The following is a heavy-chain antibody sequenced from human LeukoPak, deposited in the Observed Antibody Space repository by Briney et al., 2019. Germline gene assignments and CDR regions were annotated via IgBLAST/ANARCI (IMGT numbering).Heavy chain of an antibody. CDR2: ISAYNGNT. CDR1: GYTFTSYG. J-gene: IGHJ4*02. CDR3: ARERARGVPYYYDSSGYEDY. D-gene: IGHD3-22*01. Sequence: GASVKVSCKASGYTFTSYGISWVRQAPGQGLEWRGWISAYNGNTNYAQKLQGRVTMTTDTSTSTAYMKLRSLRSDDTAVYYCARERARGVPYYYDSSGYEDYWGQGTLVTVSS. V-gene: IGHV1-18*01.